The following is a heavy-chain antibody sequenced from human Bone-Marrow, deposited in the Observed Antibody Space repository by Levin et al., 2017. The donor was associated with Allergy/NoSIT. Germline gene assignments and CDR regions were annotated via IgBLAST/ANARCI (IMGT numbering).Heavy chain of an antibody. Sequence: GESLKISCKASGFAFTSFGFNWVRQAPGQGLEWMGWISAYNGDTKFGQHFQGRLTMTTDTSASTAYMELRRLRSDDTAVYYCARDPHGDDAFDIWGQGTMVTVSA. D-gene: IGHD7-27*01. J-gene: IGHJ3*02. CDR3: ARDPHGDDAFDI. CDR1: GFAFTSFG. CDR2: ISAYNGDT. V-gene: IGHV1-18*01.